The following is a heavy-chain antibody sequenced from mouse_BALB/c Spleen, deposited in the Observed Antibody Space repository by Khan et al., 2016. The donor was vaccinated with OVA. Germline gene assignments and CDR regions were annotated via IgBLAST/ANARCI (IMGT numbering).Heavy chain of an antibody. D-gene: IGHD2-4*01. CDR1: GYSITSDYA. Sequence: VQLKESGPGLVKPSQSLSLTCTVTGYSITSDYAWNWIRQFPGNKLEWMGFISYSGSTSYNPSLKSRISITRDTSKNQFFLQLNSVTTEDTATYYCARWDYDAPNYWGHGTTLTVSS. CDR2: ISYSGST. V-gene: IGHV3-2*02. CDR3: ARWDYDAPNY. J-gene: IGHJ2*01.